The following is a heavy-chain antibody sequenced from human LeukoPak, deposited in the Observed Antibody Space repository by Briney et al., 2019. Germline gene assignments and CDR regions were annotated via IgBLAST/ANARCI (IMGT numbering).Heavy chain of an antibody. CDR2: IHHSGTT. V-gene: IGHV4-34*01. CDR3: ARGYDSCGSRFDP. D-gene: IGHD3-22*01. Sequence: PSETLSLTCAVFGGSFSGYYWSWIRQPPGQGLEWIGEIHHSGTTKYNPSLKSRVTISINTSKNLFSLRLASVTAADTAVYYCARGYDSCGSRFDPWGQGTLVTVSS. CDR1: GGSFSGYY. J-gene: IGHJ5*02.